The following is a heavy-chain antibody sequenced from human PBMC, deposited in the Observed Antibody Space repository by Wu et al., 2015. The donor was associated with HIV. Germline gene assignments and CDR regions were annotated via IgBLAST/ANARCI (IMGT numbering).Heavy chain of an antibody. V-gene: IGHV1-2*02. CDR1: GYTFTDFY. D-gene: IGHD1-1*01. Sequence: QVQLVQSGAEVKKPGASVKVSCKASGYTFTDFYIHWVRQAPGQGLEWMGWIKPSSGLINYAPKFQGRVTMTRDTSINTAYVELASLRPDDTAVYYCARNVENWGQRTLVTVSS. CDR2: IKPSSGLI. J-gene: IGHJ4*02. CDR3: ARNVEN.